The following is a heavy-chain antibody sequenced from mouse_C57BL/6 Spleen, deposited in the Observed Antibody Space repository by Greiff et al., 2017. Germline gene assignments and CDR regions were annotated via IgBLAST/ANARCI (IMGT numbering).Heavy chain of an antibody. Sequence: QVQLKGSGAELARPGASVKLSCKASGYTFASYGISWVKQRTGQGLEWIGEIYPRSGNTYYNEKFKGKATLTADKSSSTAYMELRSLTSEDSAVYFCARGGSSWDAMDYWGQGTSVTVSS. J-gene: IGHJ4*01. CDR1: GYTFASYG. V-gene: IGHV1-81*01. D-gene: IGHD1-1*01. CDR3: ARGGSSWDAMDY. CDR2: IYPRSGNT.